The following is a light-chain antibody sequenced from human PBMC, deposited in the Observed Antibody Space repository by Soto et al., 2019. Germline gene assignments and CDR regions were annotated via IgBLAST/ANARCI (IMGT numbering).Light chain of an antibody. V-gene: IGKV3-20*01. CDR3: QQYGSSGT. CDR1: QSVSNNY. CDR2: GAS. Sequence: EIVFTPSPGTLSLSPGERATLSCRASQSVSNNYLAWYQQKPGQAPRLLIYGASNRATGIPDRFGGSGSGTDFTLTISRLQPEDFAVYYCQQYGSSGTFGQGTKVDI. J-gene: IGKJ1*01.